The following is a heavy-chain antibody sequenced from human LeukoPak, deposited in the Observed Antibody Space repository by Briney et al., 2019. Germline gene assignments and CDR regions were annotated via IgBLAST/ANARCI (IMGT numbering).Heavy chain of an antibody. CDR2: ITDSGSAI. V-gene: IGHV3-11*01. CDR1: GFSFSDYY. CDR3: AGDGQRNYFYGMDV. Sequence: PGGSLRLSCAASGFSFSDYYMNWIRQAPGKGLEWVSYITDSGSAIYYADSVKGRFTISRDNTKNSLYLQMNSLRAEDTAVYFCAGDGQRNYFYGMDVWGQGTTVTVSS. D-gene: IGHD5-24*01. J-gene: IGHJ6*02.